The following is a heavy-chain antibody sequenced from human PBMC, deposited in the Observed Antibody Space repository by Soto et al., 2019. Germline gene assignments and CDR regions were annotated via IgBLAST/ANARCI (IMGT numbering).Heavy chain of an antibody. J-gene: IGHJ4*02. CDR3: ARAGGSSRAFDF. CDR2: TYYSGST. D-gene: IGHD6-6*01. Sequence: QVQLQESGPGLVQPSQTLSLTCTVSSGSISSGGYYWSWIRHHPGQGLEWIGYTYYSGSTYYNPSLRSRGTISVDTSKNQCSLRLSSVTAADTAVYCCARAGGSSRAFDFWGQGTLVTVSS. V-gene: IGHV4-31*03. CDR1: SGSISSGGYY.